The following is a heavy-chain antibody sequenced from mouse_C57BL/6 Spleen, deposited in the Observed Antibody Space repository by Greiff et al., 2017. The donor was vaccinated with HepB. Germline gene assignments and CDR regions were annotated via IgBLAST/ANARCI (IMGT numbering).Heavy chain of an antibody. CDR1: GFSLTSYG. CDR2: IWSDGST. Sequence: QVQLQQSGPGLVAPSQSLSITCTVSGFSLTSYGVHWVRQPPGKGLEWLVVIWSDGSTTYNSALKSRLSISKDNSKSQVFLKMNSLQTDDTAMYYCARHGDSNYVGYFDVWGTGTTVTVSS. CDR3: ARHGDSNYVGYFDV. V-gene: IGHV2-6-1*01. J-gene: IGHJ1*03. D-gene: IGHD2-5*01.